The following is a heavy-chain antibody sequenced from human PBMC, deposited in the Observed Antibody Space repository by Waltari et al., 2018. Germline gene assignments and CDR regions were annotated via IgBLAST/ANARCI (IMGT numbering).Heavy chain of an antibody. CDR2: IYPGDSDT. J-gene: IGHJ4*02. V-gene: IGHV5-51*01. D-gene: IGHD2-2*01. CDR1: GGTFSSYA. CDR3: ARGYIVVVPAAIGGFDY. Sequence: VQLVQSGAEVKKPGSSVKVSCKASGGTFSSYAISWVRQMPGKGLEWMGIIYPGDSDTRYSPSFQGQVTISADKSISTAYLQWSSLKASDTAMYYCARGYIVVVPAAIGGFDYWGQGTLVTVSS.